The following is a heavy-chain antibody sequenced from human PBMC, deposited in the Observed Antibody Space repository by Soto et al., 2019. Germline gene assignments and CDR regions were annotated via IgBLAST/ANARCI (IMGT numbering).Heavy chain of an antibody. CDR2: IYHSGST. Sequence: PSETLSLTCAVSGYSISSGYYWGWIRQPPGKGLEWIGSIYHSGSTYYNPSLKSRVTISVDTSKNQFSLKLSSVTAADTAVYYCARDGFLEWLLYGEVSANWFDPWGQGTLVTVSS. J-gene: IGHJ5*02. CDR3: ARDGFLEWLLYGEVSANWFDP. D-gene: IGHD3-3*01. V-gene: IGHV4-38-2*02. CDR1: GYSISSGYY.